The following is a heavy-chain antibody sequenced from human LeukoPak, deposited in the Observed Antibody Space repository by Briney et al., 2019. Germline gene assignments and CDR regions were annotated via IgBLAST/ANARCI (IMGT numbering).Heavy chain of an antibody. J-gene: IGHJ6*02. V-gene: IGHV3-53*01. Sequence: GGSLRLSCAASGFTVSSNYMSWVRQAPGKGLEWVSVIYSGGSTYYADSVKGRFTISRDNSKNTLYLQMNSLRAEDTAVYYCATSWGPDTSAFRWGRDGMDVWGQGTTVIVS. CDR2: IYSGGST. D-gene: IGHD3-16*01. CDR3: ATSWGPDTSAFRWGRDGMDV. CDR1: GFTVSSNY.